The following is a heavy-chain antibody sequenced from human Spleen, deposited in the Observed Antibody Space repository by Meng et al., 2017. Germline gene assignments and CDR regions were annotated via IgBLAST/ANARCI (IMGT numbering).Heavy chain of an antibody. J-gene: IGHJ5*02. V-gene: IGHV3-23*01. Sequence: GGSLRLSCAASGFTFSSAAMSWVRQAPGKGLEWVSSISMSGDTTSYADPVKCRFTISRDNSKKTLFLKMNSLTAEDTAVHYCARVQTYCSSTSCYTWFDPWGQGTLVTVSS. CDR2: ISMSGDTT. D-gene: IGHD2-2*02. CDR1: GFTFSSAA. CDR3: ARVQTYCSSTSCYTWFDP.